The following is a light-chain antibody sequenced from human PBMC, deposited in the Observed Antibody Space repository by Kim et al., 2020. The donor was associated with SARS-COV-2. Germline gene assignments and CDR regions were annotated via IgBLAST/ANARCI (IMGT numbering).Light chain of an antibody. CDR3: GAYTTSSTVV. V-gene: IGLV2-14*03. CDR1: SSDVGAYNY. J-gene: IGLJ2*01. Sequence: QSVLTQPASVSGSPGQSITISCTGTSSDVGAYNYVSWYQQHAGKAPKLIIYDVSNRPSGVSNRFSGSKSGNTASLTISGLQTEDEADYYCGAYTTSSTVVFGGGTQLTVL. CDR2: DVS.